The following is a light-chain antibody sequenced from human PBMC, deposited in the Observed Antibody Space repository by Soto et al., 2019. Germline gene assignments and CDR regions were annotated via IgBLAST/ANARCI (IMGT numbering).Light chain of an antibody. Sequence: EIPRTPSPASLSASLPARALITCRASQSLSNHFSWYQQKQGHGPSLLIYAESTRRGGVPSRFSGGGSGTELTLPISCLQSEDFATYYCHQYYSCHRTFGQGTKVDIK. J-gene: IGKJ1*01. CDR1: QSLSNH. CDR2: AES. CDR3: HQYYSCHRT. V-gene: IGKV1-17*01.